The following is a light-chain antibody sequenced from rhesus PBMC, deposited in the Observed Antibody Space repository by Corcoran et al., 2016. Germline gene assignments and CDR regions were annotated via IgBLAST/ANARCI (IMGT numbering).Light chain of an antibody. CDR1: QGISSY. CDR2: KAS. CDR3: QQHNSDPYS. Sequence: DIQMTQSPSSLSASVGDTVTITCRASQGISSYLAWYQQKQGKAPKLLIYKASTLQSGVPSRFSGSGSGTDFTLTISSLQPEDVATYYCQQHNSDPYSFGQGTKVEIK. V-gene: IGKV1-25*01. J-gene: IGKJ2*01.